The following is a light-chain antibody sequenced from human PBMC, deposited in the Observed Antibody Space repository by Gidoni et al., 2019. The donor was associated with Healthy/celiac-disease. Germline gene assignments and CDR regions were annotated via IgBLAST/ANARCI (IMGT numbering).Light chain of an antibody. CDR1: QSISSW. Sequence: DIQMTQSPSTLSASVGDRVTITCRASQSISSWLAWYQQKPGKAPKLLIYDASSLESGVPSRFSGSGYGTEFTLTISSLQPDDFATYYGQQYNSYYTFGQGTKLEIK. CDR2: DAS. V-gene: IGKV1-5*01. J-gene: IGKJ2*01. CDR3: QQYNSYYT.